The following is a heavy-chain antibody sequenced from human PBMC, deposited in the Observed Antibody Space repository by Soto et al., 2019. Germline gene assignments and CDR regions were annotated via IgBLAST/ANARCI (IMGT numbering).Heavy chain of an antibody. Sequence: VASVKVSFKASGGTFNNYPITWVRQAPGEGLEWMGGSIPIFGTANYAQKFQGRVTISVDESTSTAYMELSSLRSEDTAVYYCARGRGYSGDDHYYYFDMDVWGQGTTVTVSS. CDR2: SIPIFGTA. V-gene: IGHV1-69*13. CDR1: GGTFNNYP. J-gene: IGHJ6*02. D-gene: IGHD5-12*01. CDR3: ARGRGYSGDDHYYYFDMDV.